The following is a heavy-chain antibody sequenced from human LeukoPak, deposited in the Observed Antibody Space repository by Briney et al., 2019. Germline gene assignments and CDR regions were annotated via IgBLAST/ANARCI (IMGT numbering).Heavy chain of an antibody. CDR1: GGSISSSNW. Sequence: PSETLSLTCAVSGGSISSSNWWSWVRQPPGKGLEWIGEIYHSGSTNYNPSLKSRVTISVDKSKNQFSLKLSSVTAADTAVYYCARGRTYYYDSSGYQNWFDPWGQGTLVTVSS. CDR3: ARGRTYYYDSSGYQNWFDP. J-gene: IGHJ5*02. D-gene: IGHD3-22*01. V-gene: IGHV4-4*02. CDR2: IYHSGST.